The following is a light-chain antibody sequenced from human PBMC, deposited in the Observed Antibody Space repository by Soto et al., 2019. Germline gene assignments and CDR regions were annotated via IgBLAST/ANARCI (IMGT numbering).Light chain of an antibody. J-gene: IGKJ4*01. V-gene: IGKV3-20*01. CDR1: QSVSSSY. CDR2: GAS. Sequence: EIVLTQSPATLSLSPGERATLSCRASQSVSSSYLAWYQQTPGQAPRLINYGASSRATALPDRFSGSGSETDFTLTSSRLEDDDVAFYYCKQYGTSPLTFGGGTKVEIK. CDR3: KQYGTSPLT.